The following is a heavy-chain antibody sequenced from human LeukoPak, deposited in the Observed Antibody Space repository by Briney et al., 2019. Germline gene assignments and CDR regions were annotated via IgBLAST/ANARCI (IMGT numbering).Heavy chain of an antibody. CDR2: ISGSGGGT. D-gene: IGHD3-10*01. V-gene: IGHV3-23*01. J-gene: IGHJ4*02. Sequence: GGSLRLSCAASGFTFSSYAMSWVRQAPGKGLEWVSAISGSGGGTYYADSVKGRFTISRDNSKNTLYLQMNSLRAEDTAVYYCAKGSMVRGGYHGYWGQGTLVTVSS. CDR3: AKGSMVRGGYHGY. CDR1: GFTFSSYA.